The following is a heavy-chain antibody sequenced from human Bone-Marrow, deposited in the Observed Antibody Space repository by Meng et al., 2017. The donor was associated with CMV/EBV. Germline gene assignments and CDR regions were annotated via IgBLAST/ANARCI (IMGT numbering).Heavy chain of an antibody. J-gene: IGHJ6*01. Sequence: GGSLRLSCAASGFTVSSNYMSWVRQAPGKGLEWVSVIYSGGSTYYADSVKGRFTISRDNSKNTLYLQMNSLRAEDTAVYYCARDRGYDFWSGYSSYYYYYYGMDVWGQGTTVTVYS. D-gene: IGHD3-3*01. CDR2: IYSGGST. CDR1: GFTVSSNY. V-gene: IGHV3-53*01. CDR3: ARDRGYDFWSGYSSYYYYYYGMDV.